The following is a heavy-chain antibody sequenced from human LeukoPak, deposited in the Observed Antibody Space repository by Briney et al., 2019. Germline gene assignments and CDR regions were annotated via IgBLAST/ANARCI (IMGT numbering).Heavy chain of an antibody. J-gene: IGHJ4*02. D-gene: IGHD6-13*01. CDR3: ARVRSSSWYDY. V-gene: IGHV3-74*03. Sequence: GGSLRLSCAASGFTFSTYWMHWVRQAPGKGLVWVSRISPDGSTTLYADSVKGRFTISRDNVKNTLYLQMNSLRVEDTALYYCARVRSSSWYDYWGQGALVTVSS. CDR2: ISPDGSTT. CDR1: GFTFSTYW.